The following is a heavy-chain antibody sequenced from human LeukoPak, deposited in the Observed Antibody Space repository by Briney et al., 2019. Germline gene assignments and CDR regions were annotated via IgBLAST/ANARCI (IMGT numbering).Heavy chain of an antibody. Sequence: GGSLRLSCAASGFTFSSYSMNWVRQAPGKGLEWVSYISSSSSTIYYAGSVKGRFTISRDNAKNSLYLQMNSLRAEDTAVYYCARGSYDYVWGSYRWKYRGQGTLVTVSS. CDR2: ISSSSSTI. J-gene: IGHJ4*02. CDR3: ARGSYDYVWGSYRWKY. V-gene: IGHV3-48*01. CDR1: GFTFSSYS. D-gene: IGHD3-16*02.